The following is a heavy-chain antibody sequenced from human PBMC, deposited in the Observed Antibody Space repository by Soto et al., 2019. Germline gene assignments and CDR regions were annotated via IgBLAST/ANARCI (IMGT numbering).Heavy chain of an antibody. D-gene: IGHD3-16*01. J-gene: IGHJ4*02. CDR3: AKDRSYDYIWGSYKEPVDD. CDR1: GFTFSSYA. CDR2: ISGSGGST. Sequence: GGSLRLSCAASGFTFSSYAMSWVRQAPGKGLEWVSAISGSGGSTYYADSVKGRFTISRDNSKNTLYLQMNSLRAEDTAVYYSAKDRSYDYIWGSYKEPVDDWGQRTLVTVSS. V-gene: IGHV3-23*01.